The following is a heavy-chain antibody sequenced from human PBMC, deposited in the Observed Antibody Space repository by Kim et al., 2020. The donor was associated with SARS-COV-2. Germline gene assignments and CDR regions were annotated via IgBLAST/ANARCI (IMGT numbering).Heavy chain of an antibody. CDR2: IWYDGSNK. Sequence: GGSLRLSCAASGFTFSSYGMHWVRQAPGKGLEWVAVIWYDGSNKYYADSVKGRFTISRDNSKNTLYLQMNSLRAKDTAVYYCAKPYDILTGYSYYFDYWG. J-gene: IGHJ4*01. D-gene: IGHD3-9*01. CDR3: AKPYDILTGYSYYFDY. V-gene: IGHV3-33*06. CDR1: GFTFSSYG.